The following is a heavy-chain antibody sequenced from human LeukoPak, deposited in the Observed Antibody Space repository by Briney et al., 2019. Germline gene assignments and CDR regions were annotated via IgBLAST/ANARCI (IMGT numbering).Heavy chain of an antibody. V-gene: IGHV3-30*03. CDR3: VREDRSCYYY. J-gene: IGHJ4*02. CDR1: GFTFSSYG. Sequence: SLRLSCAASGFTFSSYGMHWVRQAPGKGLEWVAVISYDGSNKYYADSVKGRFTISRDNSKNTLYLQMNSLRAEDTAVYYCVREDRSCYYYWGQGTVVIVSS. CDR2: ISYDGSNK. D-gene: IGHD1-26*01.